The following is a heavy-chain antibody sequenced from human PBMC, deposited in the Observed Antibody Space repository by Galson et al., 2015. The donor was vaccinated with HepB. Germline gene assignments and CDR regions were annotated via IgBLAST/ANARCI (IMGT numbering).Heavy chain of an antibody. J-gene: IGHJ3*02. Sequence: SLRLSCAASGFTFSSYAMSWVRQAPGKGLEWVSAISGSGGSTYYADSVKGRVTISRDNSKNTLYLQMNSLRAEDTAVYYCAKVDPAIYSSSWYVPRGAFDIWGQGTMVTVSS. CDR1: GFTFSSYA. V-gene: IGHV3-23*01. D-gene: IGHD6-13*01. CDR2: ISGSGGST. CDR3: AKVDPAIYSSSWYVPRGAFDI.